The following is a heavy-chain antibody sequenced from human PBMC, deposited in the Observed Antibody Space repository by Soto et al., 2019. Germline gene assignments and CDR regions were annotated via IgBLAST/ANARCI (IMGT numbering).Heavy chain of an antibody. V-gene: IGHV1-18*01. CDR1: GYTFSSYA. D-gene: IGHD4-4*01. J-gene: IGHJ6*03. Sequence: ASVKVSCKASGYTFSSYAISWVRQAPGQGLEWMGWISPYNGNTNYAQNLQGRVTMTTDTSTTTAYMELRSLRSDDTAVYYCARGTTVTTTPTYYYMDVWGKGTTVTVSS. CDR3: ARGTTVTTTPTYYYMDV. CDR2: ISPYNGNT.